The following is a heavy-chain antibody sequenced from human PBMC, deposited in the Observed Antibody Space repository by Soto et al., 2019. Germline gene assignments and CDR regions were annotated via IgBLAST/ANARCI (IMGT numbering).Heavy chain of an antibody. CDR1: GFTFTDAY. J-gene: IGHJ3*01. D-gene: IGHD3-10*01. V-gene: IGHV3-15*04. Sequence: EVQVVESGGGLVKPEGSLRLSCAVSGFTFTDAYMGWVSQAPGKGLEWVGRIVTSVDGGTIDYAAPVKGRFTISGEESKITRYLHMNSLRIEDTAMYYCTGSKTAGGFDVWGPVATVTVS. CDR3: TGSKTAGGFDV. CDR2: IVTSVDGGTI.